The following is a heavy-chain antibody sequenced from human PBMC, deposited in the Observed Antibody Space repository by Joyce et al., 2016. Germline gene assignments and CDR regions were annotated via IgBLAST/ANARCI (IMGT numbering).Heavy chain of an antibody. CDR3: AGTFNYPHHDGMDV. Sequence: SGGSFNKYIVSWVRQAPGQVLAWMGMIIPMLNMTNYAQEFQGRVTITADTSTTTAYMQLTGLRFDETAVYLCAGTFNYPHHDGMDVGGQGTTVTVSS. J-gene: IGHJ6*02. V-gene: IGHV1-69*02. D-gene: IGHD4-11*01. CDR1: GGSFNKYI. CDR2: IIPMLNMT.